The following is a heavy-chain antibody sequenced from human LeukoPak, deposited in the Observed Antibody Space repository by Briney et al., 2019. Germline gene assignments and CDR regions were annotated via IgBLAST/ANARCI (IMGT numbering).Heavy chain of an antibody. CDR1: GYTFINYG. CDR2: ISADDGNT. J-gene: IGHJ4*02. D-gene: IGHD3-10*01. V-gene: IGHV1-18*01. CDR3: ARGGGAPFGY. Sequence: ASVKVSCKASGYTFINYGISWVRQAPGQGLEWMGWISADDGNTYYAQKFQGRVTMTTDTSTSTAYMELRSLISDDTAVYYCARGGGAPFGYWGQGTLVTVSS.